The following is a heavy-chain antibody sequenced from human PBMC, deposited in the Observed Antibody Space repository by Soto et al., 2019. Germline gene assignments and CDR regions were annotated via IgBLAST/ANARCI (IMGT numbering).Heavy chain of an antibody. J-gene: IGHJ6*02. CDR3: AKSPENYYYGMDV. Sequence: QVQLVQSGAEVKKPGSSVKVSGKASGGTFSSYAISWVRQAPGQGLEWMGGIIPIFGTADYAQTFQGRVTITADESTSTAYVELSSLRSEDTAVYYCAKSPENYYYGMDVWGQGTTVTVSS. CDR1: GGTFSSYA. CDR2: IIPIFGTA. V-gene: IGHV1-69*12.